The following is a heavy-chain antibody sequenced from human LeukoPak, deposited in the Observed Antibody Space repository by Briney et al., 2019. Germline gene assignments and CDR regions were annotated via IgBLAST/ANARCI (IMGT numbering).Heavy chain of an antibody. Sequence: ASVKVSCKASGYTFTGYYMQWVRQAPGQGLEWMGWINPNSGDTNYAQNFQGRVTMTRDTSISTAYMELSRLRSDDTAVYYCARDGDYGSGSYGYWGQGTLVTVSS. CDR1: GYTFTGYY. J-gene: IGHJ4*02. V-gene: IGHV1-2*02. D-gene: IGHD3-10*01. CDR3: ARDGDYGSGSYGY. CDR2: INPNSGDT.